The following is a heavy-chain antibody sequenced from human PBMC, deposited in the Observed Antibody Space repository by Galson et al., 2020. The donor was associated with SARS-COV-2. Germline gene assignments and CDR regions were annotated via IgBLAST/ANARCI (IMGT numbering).Heavy chain of an antibody. CDR2: ISYDGSNK. J-gene: IGHJ4*02. Sequence: TGGSLRLSCAASGFTFSSYGMHWVRQAPGKGLEWVAVISYDGSNKYYADSVNGRFTISRDNSKNTLYLQMNSLRAEDTAVYYCAKGGFYCGGDCYLTYYFDYWGQGTLVTVSS. CDR3: AKGGFYCGGDCYLTYYFDY. V-gene: IGHV3-30*18. D-gene: IGHD2-21*02. CDR1: GFTFSSYG.